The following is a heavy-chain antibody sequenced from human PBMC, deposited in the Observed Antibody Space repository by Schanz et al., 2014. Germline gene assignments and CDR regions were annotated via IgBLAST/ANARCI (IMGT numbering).Heavy chain of an antibody. Sequence: VHLVESGGGLVQPGGSLRLSCAASGITFSSHSFNWVRQAPGNGLEWISYITYNGGTLYYADSVKGRFTISRDKAKTSLYLKMNSPGAKDTALYSSAGDRRDADLDYWGQGTLVTVAS. CDR1: GITFSSHS. V-gene: IGHV3-48*01. CDR3: AGDRRDADLDY. CDR2: ITYNGGTL. J-gene: IGHJ4*02.